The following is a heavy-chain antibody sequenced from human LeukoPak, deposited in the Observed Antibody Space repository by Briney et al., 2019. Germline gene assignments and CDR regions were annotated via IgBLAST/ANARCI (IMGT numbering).Heavy chain of an antibody. V-gene: IGHV1-69*13. CDR2: IIPIFGTA. Sequence: SVKASCKASGYTFTGYYIHWVRQSPGQGLEWMGGIIPIFGTANYAQKFQGRVTITADESTSTAYMELSSLRSEDTAVYYCASGLVGATTGSYWGQGTLVTVSS. CDR1: GYTFTGYY. CDR3: ASGLVGATTGSY. J-gene: IGHJ4*02. D-gene: IGHD1-26*01.